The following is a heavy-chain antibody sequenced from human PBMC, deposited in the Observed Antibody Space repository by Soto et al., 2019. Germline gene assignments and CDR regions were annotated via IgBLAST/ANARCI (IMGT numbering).Heavy chain of an antibody. D-gene: IGHD3-10*01. Sequence: EVQLLESGGGLVQPGGSVRLSCAASRFTFISYAMSWVRQASGKGLEWVSVISGSGDSTYYADSVKGRFTISRDNSKNPLYLQLNSLRAEDTAVYYCAKRGSGSYYLNWCQGTLVTVSS. CDR3: AKRGSGSYYLN. CDR1: RFTFISYA. J-gene: IGHJ4*02. V-gene: IGHV3-23*01. CDR2: ISGSGDST.